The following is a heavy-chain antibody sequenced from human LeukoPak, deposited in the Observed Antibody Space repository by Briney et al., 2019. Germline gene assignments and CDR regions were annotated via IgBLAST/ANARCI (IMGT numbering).Heavy chain of an antibody. CDR2: ISSSSSYI. CDR3: ARDYSIVGATTPFDY. Sequence: KPGGPLRLSCAASGFTFSSYSMNWVRQAPGKGLEWVSSISSSSSYIYYADSVKGRFTISRDNAKNSLYLQMNSLRAEDTAVYYCARDYSIVGATTPFDYWGQGTLVTVSS. V-gene: IGHV3-21*01. D-gene: IGHD1-26*01. CDR1: GFTFSSYS. J-gene: IGHJ4*02.